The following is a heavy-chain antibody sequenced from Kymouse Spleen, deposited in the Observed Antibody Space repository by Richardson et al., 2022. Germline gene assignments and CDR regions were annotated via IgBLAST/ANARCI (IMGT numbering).Heavy chain of an antibody. V-gene: IGHV3-66*03. CDR2: IYSCGST. J-gene: IGHJ6*02. CDR1: GFTVSSNY. Sequence: EVQLVESGGGLIQPGGSLRLSCAASGFTVSSNYMSWVRQAPGKGLEWVSVIYSCGSTYYADSVKGRFTISRDNSKNTLYLQMNSLRAEDTAVYYCARDLERKRYYGMDVWGQGTTVTVSS. CDR3: ARDLERKRYYGMDV. D-gene: IGHD1-1*01,IGHD1-20*01.